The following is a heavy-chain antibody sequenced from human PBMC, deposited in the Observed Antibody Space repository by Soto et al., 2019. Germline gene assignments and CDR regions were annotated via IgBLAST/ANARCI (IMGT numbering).Heavy chain of an antibody. V-gene: IGHV3-23*01. J-gene: IGHJ6*02. Sequence: GGSLRLSCAASGFTFSSYAMSWVRQAPGKGLEWVSAISGSGGSTYYADSVKGRFTISRDNSKNTLYLQMNSLRAEDTAVYYCAKNLPGGSGYYILKTFGSPFYGYYGMDVWGQGTTVTVSS. CDR3: AKNLPGGSGYYILKTFGSPFYGYYGMDV. D-gene: IGHD3-3*01. CDR1: GFTFSSYA. CDR2: ISGSGGST.